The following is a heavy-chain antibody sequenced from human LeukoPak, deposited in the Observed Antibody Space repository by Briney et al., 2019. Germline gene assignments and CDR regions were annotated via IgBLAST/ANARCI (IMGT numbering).Heavy chain of an antibody. D-gene: IGHD3-22*01. CDR3: ARIDQYYDSA. CDR1: GFTFSSYA. Sequence: PGGSLRLSCAASGFTFSSYAMHWVRQAPGKGLEWVAVISYDGSNKYYADSVKGRFTISRDNAKNSLYLQMNSLRAEDTAVYYCARIDQYYDSAWGQGTMVTVSS. V-gene: IGHV3-30*04. J-gene: IGHJ3*01. CDR2: ISYDGSNK.